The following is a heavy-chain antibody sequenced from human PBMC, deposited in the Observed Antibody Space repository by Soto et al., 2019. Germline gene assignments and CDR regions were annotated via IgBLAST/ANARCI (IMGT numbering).Heavy chain of an antibody. Sequence: QVQLVESGGGVVQPGRSLRLSCAASGFTFSSYGMHWVRQAPGKGLEWVAVISYDGSNKYYADSVKGRFTISRDNSKNTLYLQMNSLRAEDTAVYYCAKASGGAYGSGTTHDYWGQGTLVTVSS. CDR2: ISYDGSNK. CDR3: AKASGGAYGSGTTHDY. D-gene: IGHD3-10*01. V-gene: IGHV3-30*18. J-gene: IGHJ4*02. CDR1: GFTFSSYG.